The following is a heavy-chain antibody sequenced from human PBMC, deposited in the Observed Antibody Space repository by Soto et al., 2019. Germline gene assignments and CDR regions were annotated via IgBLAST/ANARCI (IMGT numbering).Heavy chain of an antibody. V-gene: IGHV5-51*01. D-gene: IGHD3-9*01. CDR2: IYPGDSDT. Sequence: PGESLKISFKGSGYSFTSYWIGWVRQMPGKGLEWMGIIYPGDSDTRYSPSFQGQVTISADKSISTAYLQWSSLKASDTAMYYCARRNYDILTGYPNAFDIWGQGTMVTVSS. CDR1: GYSFTSYW. CDR3: ARRNYDILTGYPNAFDI. J-gene: IGHJ3*02.